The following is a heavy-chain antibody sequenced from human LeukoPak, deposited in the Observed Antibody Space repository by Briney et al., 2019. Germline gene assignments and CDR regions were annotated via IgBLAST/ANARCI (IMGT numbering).Heavy chain of an antibody. Sequence: GASVKVSCKVSGYTLTELSMHWVRQAPGKGLEWMGGFDPEDGETIYAQKFQGRVTMTEGTSTDTAYMELSSLRSEDTAVYYCATGPIAVGATHYWGQGTLVTVSS. CDR1: GYTLTELS. CDR3: ATGPIAVGATHY. J-gene: IGHJ4*02. CDR2: FDPEDGET. D-gene: IGHD1-26*01. V-gene: IGHV1-24*01.